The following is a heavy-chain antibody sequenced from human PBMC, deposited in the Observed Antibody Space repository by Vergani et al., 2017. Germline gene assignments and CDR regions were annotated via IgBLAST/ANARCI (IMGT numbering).Heavy chain of an antibody. CDR1: GVSMQSGSFY. J-gene: IGHJ5*02. CDR3: ARGETRTDWFDP. CDR2: VYPSGTT. D-gene: IGHD3/OR15-3a*01. V-gene: IGHV4-61*02. Sequence: VPLPESGPGLVTPSETLSLICSVSGVSMQSGSFYWTWIRQTAERRLEWMGRVYPSGTTNYNPSLTGRVTIFVDKSKNLLSLRLNSVTAADTAVYYCARGETRTDWFDPWGQGTLVTVSS.